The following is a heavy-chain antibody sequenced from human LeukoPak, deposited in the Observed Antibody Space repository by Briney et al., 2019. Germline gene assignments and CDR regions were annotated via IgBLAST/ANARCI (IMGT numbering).Heavy chain of an antibody. CDR2: IYYSGST. CDR3: ARVDCSGGSCYSRHSYAFDI. V-gene: IGHV4-31*03. Sequence: PSETLSLTCTVSGGSISSGGYYWGWIRQHPGKGLEWIGYIYYSGSTYYNPSLKSRVTISVDTSKNQFSLKLSSVTAADTAVYYCARVDCSGGSCYSRHSYAFDIWGQGTMVTVSS. CDR1: GGSISSGGYY. D-gene: IGHD2-15*01. J-gene: IGHJ3*02.